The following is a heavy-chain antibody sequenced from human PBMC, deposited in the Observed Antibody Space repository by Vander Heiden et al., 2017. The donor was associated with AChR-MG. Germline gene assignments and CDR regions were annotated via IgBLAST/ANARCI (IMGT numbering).Heavy chain of an antibody. J-gene: IGHJ6*02. V-gene: IGHV3-30-3*01. CDR3: ARDGGAAAGDGYYYGMDV. Sequence: QVQLVESGGGVVQPGRSLRLSRAATGFPFSSYAMHWVRQAPGKGLEWVAVISYDGSNKYYADSVKGRFTISRDNSKNTLYLQMNSLRAEDTAVYYCARDGGAAAGDGYYYGMDVWGQGTTVTVSS. CDR2: ISYDGSNK. D-gene: IGHD6-13*01. CDR1: GFPFSSYA.